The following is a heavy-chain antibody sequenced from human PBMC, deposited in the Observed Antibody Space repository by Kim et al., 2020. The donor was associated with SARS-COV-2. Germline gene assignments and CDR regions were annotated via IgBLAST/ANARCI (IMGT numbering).Heavy chain of an antibody. J-gene: IGHJ6*02. CDR2: IIPIFGTA. Sequence: SVKVSCKASGGTFSSYAISWVRQAPGQGLEWMGGIIPIFGTANYAQKFQGRVTITADESTGTAYMELSSLRSEDTAVYYCARSPIRVVVAATFAYYYYGMDVWGQGTTVTVSS. CDR1: GGTFSSYA. V-gene: IGHV1-69*13. D-gene: IGHD2-15*01. CDR3: ARSPIRVVVAATFAYYYYGMDV.